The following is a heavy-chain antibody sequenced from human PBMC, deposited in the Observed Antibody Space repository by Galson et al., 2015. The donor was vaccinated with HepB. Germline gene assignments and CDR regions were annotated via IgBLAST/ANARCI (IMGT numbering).Heavy chain of an antibody. CDR3: ASLQSWAPAAMYAFDI. V-gene: IGHV1-2*02. D-gene: IGHD2-2*01. CDR1: GYTFTSYY. Sequence: SVKVSCKASGYTFTSYYMHWVRQAPGQGLEWMGIINPSGGSTNYAQKFQGRVTMTRDTSISTAYMELSRLRSDDTAVYYCASLQSWAPAAMYAFDIWGQGTMVTVSS. J-gene: IGHJ3*02. CDR2: INPSGGST.